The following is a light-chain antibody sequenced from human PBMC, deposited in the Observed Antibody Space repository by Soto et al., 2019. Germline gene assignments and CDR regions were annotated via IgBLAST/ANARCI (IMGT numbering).Light chain of an antibody. V-gene: IGKV1-39*01. CDR1: QSISTS. Sequence: DIQMTQSPSSLSVSIEDRVTITCRASQSISTSLNWYEQKPGKPTNLLIYGASTLQSGVPSRFSGGGSGTYFTLTISGLQPEDLGSYYCQQCYTSPVTFGGGTKVEIK. CDR2: GAS. J-gene: IGKJ4*01. CDR3: QQCYTSPVT.